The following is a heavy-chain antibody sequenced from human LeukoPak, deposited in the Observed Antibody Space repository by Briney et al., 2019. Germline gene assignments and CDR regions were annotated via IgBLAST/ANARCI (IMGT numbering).Heavy chain of an antibody. CDR3: IKEGRGYKYGLRD. J-gene: IGHJ4*02. D-gene: IGHD5-18*01. CDR1: GFTFDDFN. Sequence: GGSLRLSCATSGFTFDDFNMHWVRQPPGKGLEWVSLIGRRGDPKYYANSLEGRFTISRDNRRRYVFLQMNSLRPDDTAFYYCIKEGRGYKYGLRDWGQGTLVTVSS. CDR2: IGRRGDPK. V-gene: IGHV3-43*01.